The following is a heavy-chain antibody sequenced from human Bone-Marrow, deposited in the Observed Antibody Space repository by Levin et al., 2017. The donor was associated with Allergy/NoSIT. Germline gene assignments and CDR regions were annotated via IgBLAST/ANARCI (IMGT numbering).Heavy chain of an antibody. Sequence: GESLKISCKGSGYSFTTYWIAWVRQMPGKGLDWMGIIYPRDSDTRYSPSFQGHVTISADNSISTAYVQWSSLRASDAAIYYCARIREATVTTTLDYWGQGTLVTVSS. CDR2: IYPRDSDT. D-gene: IGHD4-17*01. J-gene: IGHJ4*02. V-gene: IGHV5-51*01. CDR1: GYSFTTYW. CDR3: ARIREATVTTTLDY.